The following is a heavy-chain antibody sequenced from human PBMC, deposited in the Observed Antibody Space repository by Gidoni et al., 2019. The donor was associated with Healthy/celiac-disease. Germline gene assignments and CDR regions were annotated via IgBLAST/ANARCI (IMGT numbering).Heavy chain of an antibody. CDR1: GGSISSSSYY. CDR2: TYYSGST. CDR3: ARGVVVPAAMAVYYYYYGMDV. D-gene: IGHD2-2*01. J-gene: IGHJ6*02. Sequence: QLQLQESGPGLVKPSETLSLTCTVSGGSISSSSYYWGWIRQPPGKGLEWIGSTYYSGSTYYNPSLKSRVTISVDTSKNQFSLKLSSVTAADTAVYYCARGVVVPAAMAVYYYYYGMDVWGQGTTVTVSS. V-gene: IGHV4-39*07.